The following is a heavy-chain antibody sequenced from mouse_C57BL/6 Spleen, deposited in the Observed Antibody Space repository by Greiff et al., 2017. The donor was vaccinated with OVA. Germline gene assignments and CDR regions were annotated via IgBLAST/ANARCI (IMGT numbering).Heavy chain of an antibody. CDR2: IRYDGSN. Sequence: EVLLVESGPGLVKPSPSLSLSCSVTGYSFTSCYYWNWIRQLPGNNLECMGIIRYDGSNNYNPSLKNRISITRDTSKNRFFLKLNSVTTEATATSDCARDRDGYYAYWGQGTLVTVSA. V-gene: IGHV3-6*01. CDR1: GYSFTSCYY. D-gene: IGHD2-3*01. CDR3: ARDRDGYYAY. J-gene: IGHJ3*01.